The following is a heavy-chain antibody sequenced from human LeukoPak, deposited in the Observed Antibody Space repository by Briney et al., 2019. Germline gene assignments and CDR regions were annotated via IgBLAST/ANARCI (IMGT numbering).Heavy chain of an antibody. Sequence: GRSLRLSCAASGFVFRDNAIAWFRQPPGEGLEWIGYIRGETHGGATDYAASVKGRFTISRDESKTSAYLHLNHLRPDDTAVYYCSRSGFKDWGQGTLVIVSS. V-gene: IGHV3-49*03. D-gene: IGHD5-12*01. J-gene: IGHJ4*02. CDR2: IRGETHGGAT. CDR3: SRSGFKD. CDR1: GFVFRDNA.